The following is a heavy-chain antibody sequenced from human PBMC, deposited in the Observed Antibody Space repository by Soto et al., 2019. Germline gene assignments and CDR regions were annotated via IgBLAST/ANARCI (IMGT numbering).Heavy chain of an antibody. CDR1: GGSISSGNDS. V-gene: IGHV4-30-2*01. CDR2: IFHSGSP. CDR3: AGDLHDYGDWYFDL. J-gene: IGHJ2*01. Sequence: QLRLQESGSGLVKPSQTLSLTCAVSGGSISSGNDSWSWIRQPPGKGLEWIGYIFHSGSPYYNPSLKSRVTISVDRSKNQFSLRLSSVTAADTAVYYCAGDLHDYGDWYFDLWGRGTLVTVSS. D-gene: IGHD4-17*01.